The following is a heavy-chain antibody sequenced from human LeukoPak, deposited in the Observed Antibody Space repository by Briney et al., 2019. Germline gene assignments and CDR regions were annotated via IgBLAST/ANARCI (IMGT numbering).Heavy chain of an antibody. CDR2: IYYSGST. CDR3: ARGGSDFWSGYSNWFDP. J-gene: IGHJ5*02. Sequence: SETLSLTCTVSGGSISSYYWSWIRQPPGKGLEWIGYIYYSGSTNYNPSLKSRVTISVDTSKNQFSLKLSSVTAADTAVYYCARGGSDFWSGYSNWFDPGGQGTLVTVSA. V-gene: IGHV4-59*01. D-gene: IGHD3-3*01. CDR1: GGSISSYY.